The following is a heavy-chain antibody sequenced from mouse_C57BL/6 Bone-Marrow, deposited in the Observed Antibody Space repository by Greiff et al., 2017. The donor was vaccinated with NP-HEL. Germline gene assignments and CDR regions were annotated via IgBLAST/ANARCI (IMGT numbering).Heavy chain of an antibody. CDR3: ARYYYGGGYFDY. J-gene: IGHJ2*01. CDR1: GYTFTNYW. CDR2: IDPNSGGT. V-gene: IGHV1-72*01. D-gene: IGHD1-1*01. Sequence: QVQLQQPGAELVKPGASVKLSCKASGYTFTNYWMHWVKQRPGRGLEWIGRIDPNSGGTKYTEKFKSKATLTVDKPSSTAYMQLSSLTSEDSAVYYCARYYYGGGYFDYGGRGTTLTVSS.